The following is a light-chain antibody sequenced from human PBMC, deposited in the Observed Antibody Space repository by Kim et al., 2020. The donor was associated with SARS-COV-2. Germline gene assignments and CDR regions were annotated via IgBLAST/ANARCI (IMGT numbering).Light chain of an antibody. CDR1: SGHSSYA. V-gene: IGLV4-69*01. Sequence: QLVLTQSPSASASLGASVKLTCTLSSGHSSYAIAWHQQQPEKGPRYLMKLNSDGSHSKGDGIPDRFSGSSSGAERYLTISSLQSEDEADYYCQTWGTGIRGFGTGTKVTFL. J-gene: IGLJ1*01. CDR2: LNSDGSH. CDR3: QTWGTGIRG.